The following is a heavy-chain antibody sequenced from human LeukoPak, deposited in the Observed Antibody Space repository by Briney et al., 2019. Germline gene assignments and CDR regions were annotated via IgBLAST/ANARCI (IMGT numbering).Heavy chain of an antibody. CDR2: IYYSGST. CDR1: GGSVSSGSYF. J-gene: IGHJ4*02. Sequence: SETLSLTCTVSGGSVSSGSYFWSWIRQPPGKGLEWIGYIYYSGSTNYNPSLKSRVTISKDTSKNQFSLKLSSVTAADTAVYYCAREAHCSGGSCYYADYWGQGNLVTVSS. CDR3: AREAHCSGGSCYYADY. V-gene: IGHV4-61*01. D-gene: IGHD2-15*01.